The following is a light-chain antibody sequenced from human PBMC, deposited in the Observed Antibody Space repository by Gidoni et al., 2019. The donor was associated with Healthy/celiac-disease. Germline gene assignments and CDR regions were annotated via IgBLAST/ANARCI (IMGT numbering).Light chain of an antibody. Sequence: ELVMPQPPATLSVSPGERATLSCRPSQSVSSNLAWYQQKPGQAPRLHIYGASTRATGIPARFSGSGSGTEFTLTISSLQSEDFAVYYCQQYNNWLWTFGQGTKVEIK. J-gene: IGKJ1*01. CDR2: GAS. V-gene: IGKV3-15*01. CDR1: QSVSSN. CDR3: QQYNNWLWT.